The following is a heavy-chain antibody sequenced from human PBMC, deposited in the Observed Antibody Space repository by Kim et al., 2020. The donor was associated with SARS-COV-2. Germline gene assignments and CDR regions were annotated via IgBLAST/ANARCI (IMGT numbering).Heavy chain of an antibody. J-gene: IGHJ5*02. Sequence: GGSLRLSCAGSGYIFSNGWMHWVRQAPGKGLEWVGRIKSKADGETTDYAAPVKGRFLISRDDSKNTLYLQMNSLKTEDTAMYYCILRGGTYYEGWFDPW. CDR2: IKSKADGETT. CDR3: ILRGGTYYEGWFDP. V-gene: IGHV3-15*01. D-gene: IGHD3-16*01. CDR1: GYIFSNGW.